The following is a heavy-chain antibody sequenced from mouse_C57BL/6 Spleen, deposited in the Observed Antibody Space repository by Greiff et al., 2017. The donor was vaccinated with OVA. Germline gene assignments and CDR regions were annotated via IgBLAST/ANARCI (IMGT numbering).Heavy chain of an antibody. J-gene: IGHJ2*01. V-gene: IGHV1-54*01. CDR1: GYAFTNYL. CDR3: ARYDDSYFDY. CDR2: INPGSGGT. D-gene: IGHD2-4*01. Sequence: VQLQQSGAELVRPGTSVKVSCKASGYAFTNYLIEWVKQRPGQGLEWIGVINPGSGGTNYNEKFKGKATLTADKSSSTAYMQLSSLTSEDSAVYFCARYDDSYFDYWGQGTTLTVSS.